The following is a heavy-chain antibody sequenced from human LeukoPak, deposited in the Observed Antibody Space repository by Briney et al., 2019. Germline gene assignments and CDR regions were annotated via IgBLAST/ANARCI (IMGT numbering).Heavy chain of an antibody. CDR3: ARGGRGYSYEYYYYYGMDV. V-gene: IGHV3-9*01. CDR1: GFTFDDYA. Sequence: GGSLRLSCAASGFTFDDYAMHWVRQAPGKGLEWVSGISWNSGSIGYADSVKGRFTISRDNAKNSLYLQMNSLRAEDTAVYYCARGGRGYSYEYYYYYGMDVWGQGTTVTVSS. D-gene: IGHD5-18*01. J-gene: IGHJ6*02. CDR2: ISWNSGSI.